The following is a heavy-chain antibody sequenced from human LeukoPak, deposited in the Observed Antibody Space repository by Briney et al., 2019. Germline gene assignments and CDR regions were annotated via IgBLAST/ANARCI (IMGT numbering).Heavy chain of an antibody. V-gene: IGHV3-21*01. CDR3: ARVSDAFDYFFDS. Sequence: PGGSLRLSCAASGFAFSTYSMNWVRQAPGKGLEWVSSVSRSSRFIFYADSVQGRFTISRDDAKDSLFLQMNGLRAEDTAVCYCARVSDAFDYFFDSWGQGTLVTVSS. D-gene: IGHD5-12*01. CDR1: GFAFSTYS. J-gene: IGHJ4*02. CDR2: VSRSSRFI.